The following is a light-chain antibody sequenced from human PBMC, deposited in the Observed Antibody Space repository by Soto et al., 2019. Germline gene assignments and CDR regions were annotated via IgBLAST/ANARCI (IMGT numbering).Light chain of an antibody. CDR2: DVS. J-gene: IGLJ2*01. Sequence: QSVLTQPASVSGSPGQSITISCTGTSSDVGGYNYVSWYQQHPGKAPKLMIYDVSNRPSGVSNRVSGSKSGNTASLTISGLQAEDEADYYCSSYTSSSTSEVFGGGTKLTVL. CDR3: SSYTSSSTSEV. V-gene: IGLV2-14*01. CDR1: SSDVGGYNY.